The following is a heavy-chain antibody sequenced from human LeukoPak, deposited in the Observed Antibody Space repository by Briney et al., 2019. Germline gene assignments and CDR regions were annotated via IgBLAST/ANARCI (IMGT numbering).Heavy chain of an antibody. CDR2: MNPNSGNT. Sequence: GASVKVPCKASGYTFTSYDINWVRQATGQGLEWMGWMNPNSGNTGYAQKFQGRVTITRNTSISTAYMELSSLRSEDTAVYYCARKRNYDSSGYYPPYYMDVWGKGTTVTVSS. J-gene: IGHJ6*03. V-gene: IGHV1-8*03. CDR3: ARKRNYDSSGYYPPYYMDV. CDR1: GYTFTSYD. D-gene: IGHD3-22*01.